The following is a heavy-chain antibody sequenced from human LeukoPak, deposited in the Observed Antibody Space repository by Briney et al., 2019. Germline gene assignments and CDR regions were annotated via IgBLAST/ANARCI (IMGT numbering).Heavy chain of an antibody. D-gene: IGHD2/OR15-2a*01. CDR3: ATHSVGVLPIATFDY. Sequence: GGSLRLSFAASGFSFSRYWMSWVRQAPVRGLEWVANIKPDGSEIYYVDSVKGRFTISRDNAKNSLYLQMNSLRGEDTAVYYCATHSVGVLPIATFDYWGQGTLVTVSS. J-gene: IGHJ4*02. CDR1: GFSFSRYW. CDR2: IKPDGSEI. V-gene: IGHV3-7*01.